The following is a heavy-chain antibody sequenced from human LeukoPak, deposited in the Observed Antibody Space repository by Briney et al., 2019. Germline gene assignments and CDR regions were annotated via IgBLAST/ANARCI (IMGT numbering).Heavy chain of an antibody. D-gene: IGHD4-23*01. J-gene: IGHJ6*03. V-gene: IGHV1-69*06. Sequence: GASVKVSCKASGGTFSSYAISWVRQAPGQGLEWMGGIIPIFGTANYAQKFQGRVTITADKSTSTAYMELSSLRSEDTAVYYCARAAPSVVTVYYYYYMDVWGKGTTVTVSS. CDR1: GGTFSSYA. CDR2: IIPIFGTA. CDR3: ARAAPSVVTVYYYYYMDV.